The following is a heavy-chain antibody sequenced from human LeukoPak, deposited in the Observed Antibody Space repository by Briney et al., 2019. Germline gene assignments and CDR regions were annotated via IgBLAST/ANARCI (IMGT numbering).Heavy chain of an antibody. V-gene: IGHV3-33*01. CDR2: IWYDGSAK. D-gene: IGHD6-19*01. J-gene: IGHJ4*02. CDR3: ARLYSSGWYFDY. Sequence: GGSLRLSCAASGFGFSNYGMHWVRQAPGKGLEWVAVIWYDGSAKYYADSLKGRFTISRDNSKNTLYLQMNSLRAEDTAVYYCARLYSSGWYFDYWGQGTPVTVPS. CDR1: GFGFSNYG.